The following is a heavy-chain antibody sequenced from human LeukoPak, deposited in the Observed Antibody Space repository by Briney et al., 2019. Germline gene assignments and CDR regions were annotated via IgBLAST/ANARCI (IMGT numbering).Heavy chain of an antibody. CDR2: ISYDGSDK. CDR1: GFTFSSYA. D-gene: IGHD2-15*01. V-gene: IGHV3-30-3*01. J-gene: IGHJ4*02. CDR3: ARDGQGWLMSIGYYYFDY. Sequence: PGRSLRLSCAASGFTFSSYAMYWVRQAPGKGLEWVAVISYDGSDKYYADSVKGRFTISRDNSKNTLYLQINSLRAEDTAVYYCARDGQGWLMSIGYYYFDYWGQGTLVTASS.